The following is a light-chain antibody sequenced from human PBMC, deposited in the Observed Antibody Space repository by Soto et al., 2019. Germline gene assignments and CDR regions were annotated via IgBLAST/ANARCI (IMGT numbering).Light chain of an antibody. Sequence: QSALTQPPSASGSPGQSVTISCTGTSSDVGGFNSVSWYQQHPGRAPKLLIYEVSKRPSGVPYRFSASKSDNTASLTVSGLQAEDEADYYCSSYAGSRNLVFGGGTKLTVL. CDR2: EVS. CDR1: SSDVGGFNS. CDR3: SSYAGSRNLV. V-gene: IGLV2-8*01. J-gene: IGLJ3*02.